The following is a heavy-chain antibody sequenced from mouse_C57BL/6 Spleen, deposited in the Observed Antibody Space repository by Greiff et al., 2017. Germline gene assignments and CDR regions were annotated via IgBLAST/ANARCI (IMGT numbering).Heavy chain of an antibody. CDR3: ARHPLYYYGSRGYFDV. J-gene: IGHJ1*03. Sequence: EVKLVESGGGLVKPGGSLKLSCAASGFTFSSYTMSWVRQTPEKRLEWVATISGGGGNTYYPDSVKGRFTISKDNAKDTLYLQMSSLRSEDTALYYCARHPLYYYGSRGYFDVWGTGTTVTVSS. CDR1: GFTFSSYT. CDR2: ISGGGGNT. V-gene: IGHV5-9*01. D-gene: IGHD1-1*01.